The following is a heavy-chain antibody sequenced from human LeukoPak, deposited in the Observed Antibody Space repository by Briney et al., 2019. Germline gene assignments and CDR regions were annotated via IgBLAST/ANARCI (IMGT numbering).Heavy chain of an antibody. J-gene: IGHJ4*02. CDR2: ISSSGSTI. V-gene: IGHV3-11*04. CDR1: GFTFSDYY. CDR3: ARGSSLTTATSALFES. Sequence: KAGGSLRLSCAASGFTFSDYYMSWIRQAPGKGLEWVSYISSSGSTIYYADSVKGRFTISGDNAKNSLYLQMNSLRAEDTAVYYCARGSSLTTATSALFESWGQGTLVTVSS. D-gene: IGHD1-1*01.